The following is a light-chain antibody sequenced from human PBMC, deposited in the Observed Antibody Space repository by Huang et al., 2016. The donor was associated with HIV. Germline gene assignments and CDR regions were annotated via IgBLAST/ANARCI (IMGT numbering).Light chain of an antibody. CDR1: QSGRSNY. J-gene: IGKJ1*01. V-gene: IGKV3-20*01. CDR2: GAS. CDR3: QQYGNSPWT. Sequence: ESVLTQSPGTLSLSPGERATLSCRASQSGRSNYLAWYQQKPGQAPRLLIFGASSRATGIPDRFRGSGSGTDFTLTISRLEPEDFAVYYCQQYGNSPWTFGQGTKVEIK.